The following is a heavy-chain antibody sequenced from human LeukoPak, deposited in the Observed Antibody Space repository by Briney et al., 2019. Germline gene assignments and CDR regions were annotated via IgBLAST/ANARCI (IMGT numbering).Heavy chain of an antibody. V-gene: IGHV3-30*02. Sequence: PGGSLRLSCVASGFTFNTYGIHWVRQAPGKGLEWVTFIGHDESDEYYAEPVKGRFTISRDNSQSTLYLQMISLRAEDTAVYYCARSVGGYCSSSRCYGNAFDMWGQGTMVTVSS. CDR2: IGHDESDE. CDR3: ARSVGGYCSSSRCYGNAFDM. D-gene: IGHD2-2*01. CDR1: GFTFNTYG. J-gene: IGHJ3*02.